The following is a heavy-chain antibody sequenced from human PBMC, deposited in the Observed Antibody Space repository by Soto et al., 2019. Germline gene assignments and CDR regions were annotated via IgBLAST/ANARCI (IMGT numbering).Heavy chain of an antibody. CDR3: AREERAVTTTSRIYYYYYMDV. J-gene: IGHJ6*03. CDR1: GGSISSSSYY. D-gene: IGHD4-4*01. CDR2: IYYSGST. Sequence: SATLSLTCTVSGGSISSSSYYWGWIRQPPGKGLEWIGSIYYSGSTNYNPSLKSRVTISVDTSKNQFSLKLSSVTAADTAVYYCAREERAVTTTSRIYYYYYMDVWGKGTTVTVSS. V-gene: IGHV4-39*07.